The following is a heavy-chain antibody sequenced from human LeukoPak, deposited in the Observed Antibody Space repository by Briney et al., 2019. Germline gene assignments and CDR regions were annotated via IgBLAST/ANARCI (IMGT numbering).Heavy chain of an antibody. D-gene: IGHD3-9*01. CDR3: ARGPPEAGYYAL. Sequence: SETLSLTCAVHGGSFSGYYWSWIRQPPGKGLEWIGEINHSGSTNYNPSLKSRVTISVDTSKNQFSLKLSSVTAADTAVYYCARGPPEAGYYALWGQGTLVTVSS. CDR2: INHSGST. V-gene: IGHV4-34*01. CDR1: GGSFSGYY. J-gene: IGHJ4*02.